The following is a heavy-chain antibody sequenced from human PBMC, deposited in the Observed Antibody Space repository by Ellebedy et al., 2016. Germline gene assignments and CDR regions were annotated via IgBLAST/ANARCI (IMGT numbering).Heavy chain of an antibody. Sequence: GESLKISCGASGFTFSIAGMTWVRQAAGKGLEWVATIDFTGAGTYYADSVKGRFIISRDNTKNLVFLQMNSLGVEDTAVYYCARDGSEWSRDHWGQGTLVTVSS. D-gene: IGHD3-3*01. CDR1: GFTFSIAG. V-gene: IGHV3-21*06. J-gene: IGHJ4*02. CDR3: ARDGSEWSRDH. CDR2: IDFTGAGT.